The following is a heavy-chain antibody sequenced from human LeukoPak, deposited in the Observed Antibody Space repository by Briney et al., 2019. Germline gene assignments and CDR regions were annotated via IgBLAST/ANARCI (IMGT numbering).Heavy chain of an antibody. CDR1: GFTFSNAW. CDR2: IKSKTDGGTT. V-gene: IGHV3-15*01. CDR3: AREQYEALDY. D-gene: IGHD2-2*01. J-gene: IGHJ4*02. Sequence: GGSLRLSCAASGFTFSNAWMSWVRQAPGKGLEWVGRIKSKTDGGTTDYAAPVKGRFTISRDNSKNTLYLQMNSLRAEDTAVYYCAREQYEALDYWGQGTLVTVSS.